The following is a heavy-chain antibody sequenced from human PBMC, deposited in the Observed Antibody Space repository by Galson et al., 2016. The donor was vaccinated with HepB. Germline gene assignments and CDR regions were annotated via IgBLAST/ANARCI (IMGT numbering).Heavy chain of an antibody. J-gene: IGHJ4*02. Sequence: SVKVSCKASGYSFIDYDIYWVRQAPGQGPEWIGWINPRSGVIIYAYEFQGRVTMTRDTSNTTAYMELSGLRSDDTAVYYCARPINRVGAGFWGQGTLVTVSS. D-gene: IGHD1-14*01. CDR3: ARPINRVGAGF. V-gene: IGHV1-2*02. CDR2: INPRSGVI. CDR1: GYSFIDYD.